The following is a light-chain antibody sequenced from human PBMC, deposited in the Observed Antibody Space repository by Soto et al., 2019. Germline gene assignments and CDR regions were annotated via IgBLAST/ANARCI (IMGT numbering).Light chain of an antibody. CDR2: AAS. V-gene: IGKV3-20*01. CDR1: QTISSSY. J-gene: IGKJ1*01. CDR3: QQYGYSPWT. Sequence: EIVFTQSPGTLSLSPGQRATLSCRGIQTISSSYLAWVQRIPGQAPRLLIYAASRRATGIPDRFSGRGFGTDVTLTISRLEPEDSAVYYCQQYGYSPWTFGQGTKVEIK.